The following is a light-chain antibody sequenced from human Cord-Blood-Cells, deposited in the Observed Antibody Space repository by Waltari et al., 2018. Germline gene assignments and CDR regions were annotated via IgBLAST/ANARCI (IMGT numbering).Light chain of an antibody. V-gene: IGKV1-39*01. CDR1: QSNNSY. CDR2: AAS. Sequence: DIQMTQSPSSLSASVGDRVTITCRASQSNNSYLNWYQQKPGKAPKLLIYAASSLQSGVPSRCSGSESGTDFSLTISSLQPEDLATYYCQQSYSTPPRTFGGGSKVEIK. CDR3: QQSYSTPPRT. J-gene: IGKJ4*01.